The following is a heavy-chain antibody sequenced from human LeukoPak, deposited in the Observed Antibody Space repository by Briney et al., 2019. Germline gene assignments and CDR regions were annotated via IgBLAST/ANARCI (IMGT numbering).Heavy chain of an antibody. CDR1: GGSISSYY. CDR2: IHYSGST. Sequence: SETLSLTCTVSGGSISSYYWSWIRQPAGKGLEWIGYIHYSGSTHYNPSLKSRVTISVDTSKNQVSLKLRSVTAADTAVYYCARTTEGYAGGPGYSYYYYMDVWGKGTTVTISS. J-gene: IGHJ6*03. V-gene: IGHV4-59*01. D-gene: IGHD5-12*01. CDR3: ARTTEGYAGGPGYSYYYYMDV.